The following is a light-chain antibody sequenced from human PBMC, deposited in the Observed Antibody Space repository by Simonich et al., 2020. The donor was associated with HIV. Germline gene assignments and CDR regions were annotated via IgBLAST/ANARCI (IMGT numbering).Light chain of an antibody. CDR1: QSVSSSY. V-gene: IGKV3-15*01. CDR3: QQYNNWPPYT. CDR2: GAS. J-gene: IGKJ2*01. Sequence: EIVLTQSPGTLSLSPGERATLSCRASQSVSSSYLAWYQQKPGQAPRLLIYGASTRATGIPARFIGSGSGTEFTLTISTMQSEDFAVYYCQQYNNWPPYTFGQGTKLEIK.